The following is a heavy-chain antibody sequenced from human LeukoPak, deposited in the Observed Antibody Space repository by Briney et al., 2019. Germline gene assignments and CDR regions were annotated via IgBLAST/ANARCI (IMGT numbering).Heavy chain of an antibody. CDR2: INSDGSRT. CDR3: AREGDYSPFDC. D-gene: IGHD2-21*01. CDR1: GFTFSGYW. Sequence: GGSLRLSCATSGFTFSGYWMHWVRQAPGKGLVWVSRINSDGSRTTYGDFVKGRFTISRDNAKNTLYLQMNSLRVEDTAVYYCAREGDYSPFDCWGQGTLVTVSS. J-gene: IGHJ4*02. V-gene: IGHV3-74*01.